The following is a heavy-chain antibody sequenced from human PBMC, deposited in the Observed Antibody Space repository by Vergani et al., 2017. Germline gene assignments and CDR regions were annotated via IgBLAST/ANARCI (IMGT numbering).Heavy chain of an antibody. CDR3: AKDSVYYYDSSGSPRPRTDY. V-gene: IGHV3-30*18. J-gene: IGHJ4*02. CDR2: ISKDGTHD. Sequence: QVSLVESGGGVVQPGRSLTLTCSASGFGFKNFAMHWVRQAPGKGLEWVATISKDGTHDYYEPSVRGRFTISRDNSKNTLYLQMNSLRAEDTAVYYCAKDSVYYYDSSGSPRPRTDYWGQGTLVTVSS. D-gene: IGHD3-22*01. CDR1: GFGFKNFA.